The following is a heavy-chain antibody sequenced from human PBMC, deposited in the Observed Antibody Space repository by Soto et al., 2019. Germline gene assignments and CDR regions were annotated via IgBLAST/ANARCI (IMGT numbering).Heavy chain of an antibody. V-gene: IGHV4-38-2*02. Sequence: SVTLSLTCAVSGYSISSGYYWGWIRPPPGKGLEWIGSIYHSGSTYYNPSLKSRVTISVDTSKNQFSLKLSSVTAADTAVYYCAREYGSGSYYYYGMDVWGQGTKVPVSS. CDR1: GYSISSGYY. D-gene: IGHD3-10*01. CDR2: IYHSGST. J-gene: IGHJ6*02. CDR3: AREYGSGSYYYYGMDV.